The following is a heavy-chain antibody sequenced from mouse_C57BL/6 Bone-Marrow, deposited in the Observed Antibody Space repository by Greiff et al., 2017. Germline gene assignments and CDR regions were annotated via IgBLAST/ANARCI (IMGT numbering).Heavy chain of an antibody. Sequence: EVHLVESGPGLVKPSQSLSLTCSVTGYSITSGYYWNWLRQFPGNKLEWMGYISYDGSNNYNPSLKNRISITRDTSKNQFFLKLNSVTTEDTATYYCAKGLTTVVATDYWGQGTTLTVSS. CDR1: GYSITSGYY. CDR2: ISYDGSN. V-gene: IGHV3-6*01. CDR3: AKGLTTVVATDY. D-gene: IGHD1-1*01. J-gene: IGHJ2*01.